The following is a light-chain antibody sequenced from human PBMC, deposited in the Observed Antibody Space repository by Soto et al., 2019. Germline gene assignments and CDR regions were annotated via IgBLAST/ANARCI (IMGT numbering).Light chain of an antibody. Sequence: DLQMTQSPSSLSASVGDRVTITCRASQSISSYLNWYQQKPGKAPKLLIYAASSLQSGVPSRFSGSGSRTDFTLTISSLQPEDFATYYCQQSYSTPLFGPGTKVDIK. V-gene: IGKV1-39*01. CDR1: QSISSY. J-gene: IGKJ3*01. CDR3: QQSYSTPL. CDR2: AAS.